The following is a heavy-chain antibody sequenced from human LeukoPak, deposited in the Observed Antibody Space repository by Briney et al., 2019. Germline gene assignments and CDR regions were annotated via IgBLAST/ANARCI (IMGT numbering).Heavy chain of an antibody. CDR3: AKGVITFGGVIVGNWFDP. D-gene: IGHD3-16*02. V-gene: IGHV3-23*01. Sequence: AGSLRLNCAASGFTFSSYAMSWVRQAPGQGLEWVSAISGSGGSTSYTDYVKGRFTISRANSKNTLYLRMNSLRAEETAVYYCAKGVITFGGVIVGNWFDPWGQGTLVTVSS. J-gene: IGHJ5*02. CDR1: GFTFSSYA. CDR2: ISGSGGST.